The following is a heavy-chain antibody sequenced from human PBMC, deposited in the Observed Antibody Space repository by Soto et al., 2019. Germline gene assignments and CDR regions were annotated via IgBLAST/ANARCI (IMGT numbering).Heavy chain of an antibody. Sequence: GGSLRLSCAASGFTVSSNYMSWVRQDTGKGLEWVSVIYSGGSTYYADSVKGRFTISRDNSKNTLYLQMNSLRAEDTAVYYCASLIWGSYRFGYYYYMDVWGKGTTVTVSS. CDR3: ASLIWGSYRFGYYYYMDV. J-gene: IGHJ6*03. CDR1: GFTVSSNY. CDR2: IYSGGST. D-gene: IGHD3-16*02. V-gene: IGHV3-66*01.